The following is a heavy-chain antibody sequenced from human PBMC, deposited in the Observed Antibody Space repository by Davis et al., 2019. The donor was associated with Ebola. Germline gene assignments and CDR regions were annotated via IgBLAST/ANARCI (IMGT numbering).Heavy chain of an antibody. CDR2: ISGSGGST. CDR3: AKGFITIFGVVIYLDAFDI. Sequence: PGGSLRLSCAASGFTFSSYAMSWVRQAPGKGLEWVSAISGSGGSTYYADSVKGRFTISRDNSKNTLYLQMNSLRAEDTAVYYCAKGFITIFGVVIYLDAFDIWGQGTMVTVSS. V-gene: IGHV3-23*01. J-gene: IGHJ3*02. CDR1: GFTFSSYA. D-gene: IGHD3-3*01.